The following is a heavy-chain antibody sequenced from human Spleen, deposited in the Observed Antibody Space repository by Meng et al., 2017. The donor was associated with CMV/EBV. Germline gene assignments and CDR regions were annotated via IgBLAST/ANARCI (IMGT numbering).Heavy chain of an antibody. V-gene: IGHV3-15*01. CDR2: IKSKIDGGTT. J-gene: IGHJ6*02. Sequence: GESLKISCAASGFTFNNAWMSWVRQAPGKGLEWVGRIKSKIDGGTTDNAAPVKGRFSISRDDSKKTLYLQMNSLKTEDTAVYYCTTGNDRHFRYGMDVWGQGTTVTVSS. CDR3: TTGNDRHFRYGMDV. CDR1: GFTFNNAW. D-gene: IGHD3-22*01.